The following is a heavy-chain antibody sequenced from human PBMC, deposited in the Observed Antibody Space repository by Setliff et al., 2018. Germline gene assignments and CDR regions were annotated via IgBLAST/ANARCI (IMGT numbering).Heavy chain of an antibody. J-gene: IGHJ3*02. D-gene: IGHD6-19*01. V-gene: IGHV5-51*01. CDR2: IYPGDSDT. CDR1: GYSFTSHW. Sequence: PGESLKISCKGSGYSFTSHWIGWVRQMPGKGLEWMGIIYPGDSDTRYSPSFQGQVTISADKSISTAYLQWSSLKASDTAMYYCARQAVAGSDAFDIWGQGTMVTVSS. CDR3: ARQAVAGSDAFDI.